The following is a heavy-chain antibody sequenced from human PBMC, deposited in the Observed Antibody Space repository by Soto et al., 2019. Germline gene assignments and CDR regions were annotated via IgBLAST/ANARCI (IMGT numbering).Heavy chain of an antibody. CDR2: LIPIFGTA. J-gene: IGHJ6*02. Sequence: QVQLVQSGAAVKKPGSSVKVSCKASGGTFSSYAISWARQAPGQGLEWMGGLIPIFGTAAYVQKLSGRVTITADESTSTPYLELSRLLSDDPAVYYCATTVMGNYYFDMDVWGQGTKVTVSS. V-gene: IGHV1-69*12. CDR3: ATTVMGNYYFDMDV. CDR1: GGTFSSYA. D-gene: IGHD4-4*01.